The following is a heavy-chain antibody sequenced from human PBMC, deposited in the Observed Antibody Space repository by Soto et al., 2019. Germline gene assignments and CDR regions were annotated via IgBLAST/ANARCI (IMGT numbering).Heavy chain of an antibody. CDR1: GFTFSSYS. CDR2: ISSSSSYI. J-gene: IGHJ6*02. D-gene: IGHD3-10*01. Sequence: GGSLRLSCAASGFTFSSYSMNWVRQAPGKGLEWVSSISSSSSYIYYADSVKGRFTISRDNAKNSLYLQMNSLRAEDTAVYYCAREGDGSGYYGMDVWGQGTTVTVSS. CDR3: AREGDGSGYYGMDV. V-gene: IGHV3-21*01.